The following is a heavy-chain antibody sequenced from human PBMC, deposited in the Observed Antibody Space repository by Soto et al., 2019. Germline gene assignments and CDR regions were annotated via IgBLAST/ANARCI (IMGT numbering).Heavy chain of an antibody. D-gene: IGHD3-3*01. Sequence: SETLSLTCTVSGGSISSSSYYWGWIRQPPGKGLEWIGSIYYSGSTYYNPSLKSRVTISVDTSKNQFSLKLSSVTAADTAVYYCARPVTYYDFWSGYYTGSWGQGTLVTVSS. CDR2: IYYSGST. V-gene: IGHV4-39*01. J-gene: IGHJ4*02. CDR1: GGSISSSSYY. CDR3: ARPVTYYDFWSGYYTGS.